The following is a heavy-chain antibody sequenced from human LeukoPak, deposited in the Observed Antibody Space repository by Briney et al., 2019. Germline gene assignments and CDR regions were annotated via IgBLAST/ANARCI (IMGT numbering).Heavy chain of an antibody. CDR2: VNGPGDWT. CDR1: GFTFSSHW. Sequence: GGSLRPSCAASGFTFSSHWMHWVRQAPGEGLVWVSRVNGPGDWTHYADSVRGRLIISRDNAENTISLQMNNLRAEDTAVYFCAREVFEGQRQSDAFDVWGQGTMVTVSS. J-gene: IGHJ3*01. D-gene: IGHD6-25*01. V-gene: IGHV3-74*01. CDR3: AREVFEGQRQSDAFDV.